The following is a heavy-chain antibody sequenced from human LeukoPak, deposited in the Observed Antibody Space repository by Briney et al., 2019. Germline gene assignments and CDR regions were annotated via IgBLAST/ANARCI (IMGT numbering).Heavy chain of an antibody. V-gene: IGHV5-51*01. D-gene: IGHD5-18*01. CDR3: ATTGTAMVTNYFDY. CDR2: IYPGDSDT. J-gene: IGHJ4*02. Sequence: GESLKISCQGSGYSFSNFWIGWVRQMPGKGLEWMGIIYPGDSDTRYSPSFQGQVTISADKSISTAYLQWSSLKDSDTAIYYCATTGTAMVTNYFDYWGQGTLVTVSS. CDR1: GYSFSNFW.